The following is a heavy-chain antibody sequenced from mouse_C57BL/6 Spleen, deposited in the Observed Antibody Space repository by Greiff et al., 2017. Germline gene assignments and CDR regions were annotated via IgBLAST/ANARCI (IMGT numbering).Heavy chain of an antibody. D-gene: IGHD2-4*01. V-gene: IGHV1-82*01. J-gene: IGHJ3*01. CDR2: IYPGDGDT. CDR1: GYAFSSSW. Sequence: QVQLQQSGPELVKPGASVKISCKASGYAFSSSWMNWVKQRPGKGLEWIGRIYPGDGDTNYNGKFKGKATLTADKSSSTAYMQLSSLTSEDSAVYFCASPYEYDGRNWFAYWGQGTLVTVSA. CDR3: ASPYEYDGRNWFAY.